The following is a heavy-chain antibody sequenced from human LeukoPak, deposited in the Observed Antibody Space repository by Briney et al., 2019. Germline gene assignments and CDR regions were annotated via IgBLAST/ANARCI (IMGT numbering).Heavy chain of an antibody. CDR1: GFTFSSYA. V-gene: IGHV3-23*01. J-gene: IGHJ4*02. D-gene: IGHD3-22*01. Sequence: GGSLRLSCAASGFTFSSYAMSWVRQAPGKGLEWVSAISTSGGSAYYTESVKGRFTISRDNSRNTPYLQMNSLRAEDSALYFCAKGYDYESSGYPQPFDYWGAGTLVTVSS. CDR3: AKGYDYESSGYPQPFDY. CDR2: ISTSGGSA.